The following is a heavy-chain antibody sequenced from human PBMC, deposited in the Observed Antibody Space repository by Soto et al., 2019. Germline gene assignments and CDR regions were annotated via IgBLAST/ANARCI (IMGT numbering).Heavy chain of an antibody. CDR1: GGSFSGYY. J-gene: IGHJ6*02. CDR3: XXXXXXXXXXXXXXXXXXXXX. Sequence: QVQLQQWGAGLLKPSETLSLTCAVYGGSFSGYYWSWIRQPPGKGLEWIGEINHSGSTNYNPSLXXXXXXXXXXXXXXXXXXXXXXXXXXXXXXXXXXXXXXXXXXXXXXXXXXXXXWGQGTTVTVSS. CDR2: INHSGST. V-gene: IGHV4-34*01.